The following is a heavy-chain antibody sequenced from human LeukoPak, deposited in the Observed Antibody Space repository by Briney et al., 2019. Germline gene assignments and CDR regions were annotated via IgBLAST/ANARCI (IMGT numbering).Heavy chain of an antibody. Sequence: GGSLRLSCAASGFTFSDYYMSWIRQAPGKGLEWVSYISSSGSTIYYADSVKGRFTISRDNAKNSLYLQMNSLRAEDTAVYYCASYRFRITIFGVVILPFDPWGQGTLVTVSP. J-gene: IGHJ5*02. CDR1: GFTFSDYY. V-gene: IGHV3-11*04. D-gene: IGHD3-3*01. CDR3: ASYRFRITIFGVVILPFDP. CDR2: ISSSGSTI.